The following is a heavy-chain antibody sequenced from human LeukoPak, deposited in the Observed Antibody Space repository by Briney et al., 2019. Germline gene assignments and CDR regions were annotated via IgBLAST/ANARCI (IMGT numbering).Heavy chain of an antibody. Sequence: ASVKVSCKASGYTFTSYGISWVRQAPGQGLEWMGWISAYNGNTNYAQKFQGRVTITTDESTSTAYMELSSLRSEDTAVYYCARAEVPAATDRNYYYYMDVWGKGTTVTVSS. J-gene: IGHJ6*03. CDR2: ISAYNGNT. D-gene: IGHD2-2*01. V-gene: IGHV1-18*01. CDR3: ARAEVPAATDRNYYYYMDV. CDR1: GYTFTSYG.